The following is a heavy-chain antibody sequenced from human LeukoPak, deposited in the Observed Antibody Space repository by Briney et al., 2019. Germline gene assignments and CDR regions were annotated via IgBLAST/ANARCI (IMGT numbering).Heavy chain of an antibody. CDR3: ARDKGLRGFGEYYWYFDL. CDR1: GGSISSGDYY. V-gene: IGHV4-30-4*01. CDR2: IYYSGST. Sequence: KPSETLSLTCTVSGGSISSGDYYWSWIRQPPGKGLEWIGYIYYSGSTYYNPSLKSRVTISVDTSKNQFSLKLSSVTAADTAVYYCARDKGLRGFGEYYWYFDLWGRGTLVTVSS. D-gene: IGHD3-10*01. J-gene: IGHJ2*01.